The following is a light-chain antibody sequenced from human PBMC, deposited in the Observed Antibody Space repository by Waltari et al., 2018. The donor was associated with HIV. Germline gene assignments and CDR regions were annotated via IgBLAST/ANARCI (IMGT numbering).Light chain of an antibody. V-gene: IGLV1-40*01. CDR1: KSHIGAGYN. CDR3: QSYDSSLSTYV. CDR2: GNT. J-gene: IGLJ1*01. Sequence: QSVLTQPPSVSGAPGQRVTISCTGRKSHIGAGYNVHWYQQLPGTAPKLLIYGNTNRPSGVPDRFSGSKSGTSASLAITGLQAEDEADYYCQSYDSSLSTYVFGTGTKVTVL.